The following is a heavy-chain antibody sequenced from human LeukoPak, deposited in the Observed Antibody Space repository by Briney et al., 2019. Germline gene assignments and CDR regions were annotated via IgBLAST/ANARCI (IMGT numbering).Heavy chain of an antibody. V-gene: IGHV1-2*02. D-gene: IGHD3-22*01. CDR1: GYTFTGYY. CDR3: ARDGTYDSSAYYPDY. J-gene: IGHJ4*02. CDR2: INPNSGAT. Sequence: GASVKVSCKASGYTFTGYYMHWVRQAPGQGLEWMAWINPNSGATTYAQKFQGRVTMTRDTSISTAYMELSRLRSDDTAVYYCARDGTYDSSAYYPDYWGQGALVTVSS.